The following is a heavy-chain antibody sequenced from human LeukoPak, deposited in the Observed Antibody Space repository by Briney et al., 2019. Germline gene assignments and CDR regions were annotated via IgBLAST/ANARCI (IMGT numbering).Heavy chain of an antibody. D-gene: IGHD1-7*01. CDR2: IIPIFGTA. J-gene: IGHJ3*02. Sequence: EASVKVSCKASGGTFSSYAISWVRQAPGQGLEWMGGIIPIFGTANYAQKFQGRVTITADESTSTACMELSSLRSEDTAVYYCAGGGTTETNTAFDIWGQGTMVTVSS. CDR1: GGTFSSYA. V-gene: IGHV1-69*13. CDR3: AGGGTTETNTAFDI.